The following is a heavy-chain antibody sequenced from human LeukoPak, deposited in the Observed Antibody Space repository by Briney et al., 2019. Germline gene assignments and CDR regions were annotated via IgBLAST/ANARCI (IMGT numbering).Heavy chain of an antibody. D-gene: IGHD6-19*01. CDR1: GLTVSSNY. Sequence: GGSLRLSCAASGLTVSSNYMNWVRQAPGKGLEWVSVIYSGGSTYYADSVKGRFTISRDNSKNTLFLQVNSLRAEDTAVYYCAKDARRTFGLSSGLYRGSYYFDYWGQGTLVTVSS. CDR3: AKDARRTFGLSSGLYRGSYYFDY. V-gene: IGHV3-66*01. CDR2: IYSGGST. J-gene: IGHJ4*02.